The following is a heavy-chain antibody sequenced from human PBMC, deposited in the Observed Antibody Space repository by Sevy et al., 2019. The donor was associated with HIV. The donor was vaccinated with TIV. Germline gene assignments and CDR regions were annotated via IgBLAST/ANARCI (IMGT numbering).Heavy chain of an antibody. D-gene: IGHD2-2*02. CDR3: ARHYCSSTSCYNPQGAFDI. CDR2: IYYSGST. CDR1: GGSISSYY. V-gene: IGHV4-59*08. J-gene: IGHJ3*02. Sequence: SETLSLTCTVSGGSISSYYWSWIRQPPGKGLEWIEYIYYSGSTNYNPSLKSRVTISVDTSKSQFSLKLSSVTAADTAVYYCARHYCSSTSCYNPQGAFDIWGQGTMVTVSS.